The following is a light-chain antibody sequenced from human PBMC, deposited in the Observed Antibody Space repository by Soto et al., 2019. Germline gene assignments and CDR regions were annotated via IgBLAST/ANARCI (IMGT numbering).Light chain of an antibody. V-gene: IGKV3-20*01. Sequence: EIVLTQSPGTLSLSPGERATLSCRASQSVSGTSLAWYQQRPGQAPRLLIYGASSRATGIPDRFSGSGSGTDFTLTISRLEPEDFAVYYCQQYGNSLLTFGAGTKVEIK. J-gene: IGKJ4*01. CDR2: GAS. CDR3: QQYGNSLLT. CDR1: QSVSGTS.